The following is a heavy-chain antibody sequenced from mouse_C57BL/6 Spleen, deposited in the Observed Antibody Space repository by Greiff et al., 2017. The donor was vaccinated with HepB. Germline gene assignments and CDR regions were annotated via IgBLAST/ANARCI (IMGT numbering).Heavy chain of an antibody. CDR2: ISSGGSYT. CDR1: GLTFSSYG. J-gene: IGHJ1*03. Sequence: DVQLVESGGDLVKPGGSLKLSCAASGLTFSSYGMSWVRQTPDKRLEWVATISSGGSYTYYPDSVKGRFTISRDNAKNTLYLQMSSLKSEDTAMYYCARHGGYFDVWGTGTTVTVSS. CDR3: ARHGGYFDV. V-gene: IGHV5-6*01.